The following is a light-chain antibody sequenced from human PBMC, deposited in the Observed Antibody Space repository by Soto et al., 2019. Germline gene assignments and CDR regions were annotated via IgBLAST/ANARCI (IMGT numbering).Light chain of an antibody. CDR2: GAS. Sequence: EIVLTQSPGTLSLSPGERATLSCRASQSVSSSYLAWYQQKPGQAPRLLIYGASSRATGIPDRFSGSGSGTDFTLTISSLEPEDFAVYYWQQYGSSPWTFGQGTKVEIQ. V-gene: IGKV3-20*01. CDR3: QQYGSSPWT. J-gene: IGKJ1*01. CDR1: QSVSSSY.